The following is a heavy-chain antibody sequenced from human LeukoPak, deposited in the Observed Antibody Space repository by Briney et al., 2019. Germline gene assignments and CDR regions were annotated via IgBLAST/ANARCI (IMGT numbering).Heavy chain of an antibody. J-gene: IGHJ4*02. CDR3: ARDMRYSYGFY. Sequence: SETLSLTCTVSGYSISSGYYWGWIRQPPGKGLEWIGSIYYSGSTDYNPSFKSRVTISVDTSKNQFSLKLSSATAADTAVYYCARDMRYSYGFYWGQGTLVTVSS. D-gene: IGHD5-18*01. V-gene: IGHV4-38-2*02. CDR2: IYYSGST. CDR1: GYSISSGYY.